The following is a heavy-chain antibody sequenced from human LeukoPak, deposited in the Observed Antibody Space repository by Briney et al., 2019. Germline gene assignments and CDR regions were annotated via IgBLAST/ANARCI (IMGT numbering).Heavy chain of an antibody. V-gene: IGHV3-43*02. CDR1: GFTFDDYA. CDR2: ISGDGGST. D-gene: IGHD1-26*01. Sequence: GGSLRLSCAASGFTFDDYAMHWVRQAPGKGLEWVSLISGDGGSTYYADSVKGRFTISRDNSKNSLYLQMNSLRTEDTAMYYCAKDLLGGYPPSYYFDYWGQGTLVTVSS. J-gene: IGHJ4*02. CDR3: AKDLLGGYPPSYYFDY.